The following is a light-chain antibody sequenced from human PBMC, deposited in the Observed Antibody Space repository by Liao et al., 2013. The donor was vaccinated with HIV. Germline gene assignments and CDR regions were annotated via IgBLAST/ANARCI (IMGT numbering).Light chain of an antibody. V-gene: IGLV3-1*01. CDR2: QDR. CDR3: QAWDSSTAYV. J-gene: IGLJ1*01. Sequence: SYELIQPPSVSVSPGQTATITCSGNDLGSKYTSWYQQKPGQSPVLVICQDRERPSGIPERFSGSNFGNTATLTISGTQAMDEADYYCQAWDSSTAYVFGTGTKVTVL. CDR1: DLGSKY.